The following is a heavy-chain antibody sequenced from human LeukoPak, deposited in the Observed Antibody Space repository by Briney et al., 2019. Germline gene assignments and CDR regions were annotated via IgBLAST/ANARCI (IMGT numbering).Heavy chain of an antibody. CDR2: ISSSSSYI. V-gene: IGHV3-21*01. CDR1: GFTFSSYS. Sequence: GGSLRLSCAASGFTFSSYSMNWVRQAPGKGLEWVSSISSSSSYIYYADSVKGRFTISRDNAKNSLYLQMNSLRAEDTAVYYCARVGGYSYGDFDYWGRGTLVTVSS. D-gene: IGHD5-18*01. CDR3: ARVGGYSYGDFDY. J-gene: IGHJ4*02.